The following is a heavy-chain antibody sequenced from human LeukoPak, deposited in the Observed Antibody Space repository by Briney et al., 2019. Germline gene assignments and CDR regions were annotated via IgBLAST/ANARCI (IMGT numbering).Heavy chain of an antibody. D-gene: IGHD6-13*01. Sequence: GGSLRLSCAASGFTFSSYAMSWVRQAPGKGLEWVSAISGSGGSTYYADSVEGRFTISKDNSKNTVYLQMSSLRVDDTAVYYCAKAASSSWPSYYYGMDVWGQGTTVTVSS. J-gene: IGHJ6*02. CDR1: GFTFSSYA. V-gene: IGHV3-23*01. CDR3: AKAASSSWPSYYYGMDV. CDR2: ISGSGGST.